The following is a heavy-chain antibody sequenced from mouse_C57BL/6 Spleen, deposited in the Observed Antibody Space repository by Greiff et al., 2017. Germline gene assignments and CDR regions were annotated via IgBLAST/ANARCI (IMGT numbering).Heavy chain of an antibody. Sequence: QVQLKQPGAELVKPGASVTMSCKASGYTFTSYWITWVKQRPGQGLEWIGDIYPGSGSTNYNEKFKSKATLTVDTSTSTAYMQLSSLTSEDSAVYYCATGDSNFGWGTGTTVTVSS. D-gene: IGHD2-5*01. CDR3: ATGDSNFG. J-gene: IGHJ1*03. CDR2: IYPGSGST. CDR1: GYTFTSYW. V-gene: IGHV1-55*01.